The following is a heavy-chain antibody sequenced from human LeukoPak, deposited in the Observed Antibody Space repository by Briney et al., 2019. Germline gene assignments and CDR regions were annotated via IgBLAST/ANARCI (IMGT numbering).Heavy chain of an antibody. D-gene: IGHD4-17*01. CDR3: ARGSYGHFDY. CDR1: GYSISSGYY. V-gene: IGHV4-38-2*02. Sequence: SETLSLTCTVSGYSISSGYYWGWIRQPPGKGLEWIGSIYHSGSTYYNPSLKSRVTISVDTSKNQFSLKLSSVTAADSAVYYCARGSYGHFDYWGQGTPVPVSS. CDR2: IYHSGST. J-gene: IGHJ4*02.